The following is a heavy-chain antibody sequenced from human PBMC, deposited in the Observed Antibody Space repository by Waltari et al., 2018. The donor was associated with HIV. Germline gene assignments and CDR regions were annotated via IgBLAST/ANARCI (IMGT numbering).Heavy chain of an antibody. Sequence: VQLVRSGVEVKKLGPSVRVSCRPSGAPFTTFAITWVRQAPGQGLEWMGGIIPVFGTTNYAQKFQGRLTIIADESTSTGYMELSSLRSEDTAVYYCARMATVVDWYFDLWGRGTLVTVSS. CDR2: IIPVFGTT. J-gene: IGHJ2*01. D-gene: IGHD2-15*01. CDR3: ARMATVVDWYFDL. CDR1: GAPFTTFA. V-gene: IGHV1-69*01.